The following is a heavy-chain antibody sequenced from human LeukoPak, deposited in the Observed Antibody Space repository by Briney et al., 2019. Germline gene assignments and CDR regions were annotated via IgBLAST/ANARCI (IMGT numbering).Heavy chain of an antibody. V-gene: IGHV4-34*01. CDR1: GGSFSGYY. J-gene: IGHJ4*02. CDR2: INHSGST. CDR3: ARGYSSGWYVGY. D-gene: IGHD6-19*01. Sequence: PSETLSLTCAVYGGSFSGYYWSWIRQPPGKGLEWIGEINHSGSTNYNPSLKSRVTISVDTSKNQFSLKLSSVTAADTAVYYCARGYSSGWYVGYWGQGTLVTVPS.